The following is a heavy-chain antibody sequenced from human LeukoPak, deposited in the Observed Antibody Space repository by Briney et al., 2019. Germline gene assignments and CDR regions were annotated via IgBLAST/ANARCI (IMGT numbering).Heavy chain of an antibody. CDR2: IYPGDFDT. J-gene: IGHJ4*02. CDR1: GYSFTSYW. Sequence: GESLKISCKGSGYSFTSYWIGWVRQMPGKGLEWMGIIYPGDFDTRYSPSFQGQVTMSVDKSISTAYLQWSSLKSSDTAMYYCARLSGRDFDFWGQGTLVTVSS. CDR3: ARLSGRDFDF. D-gene: IGHD1-26*01. V-gene: IGHV5-51*01.